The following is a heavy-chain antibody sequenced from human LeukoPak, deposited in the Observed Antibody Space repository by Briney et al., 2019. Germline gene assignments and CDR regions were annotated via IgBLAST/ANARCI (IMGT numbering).Heavy chain of an antibody. V-gene: IGHV1-2*02. Sequence: ASVKVSCKASGYTFTGYYMHWVRQAPGQGLEWMGWINPNSGGTNYAQKFQGRVTMTRDTSISTAYMELSRLRSDDTAVYYCARDPHPHHSSSSTVDDYWGQGTLVTVSS. J-gene: IGHJ4*02. D-gene: IGHD6-6*01. CDR3: ARDPHPHHSSSSTVDDY. CDR1: GYTFTGYY. CDR2: INPNSGGT.